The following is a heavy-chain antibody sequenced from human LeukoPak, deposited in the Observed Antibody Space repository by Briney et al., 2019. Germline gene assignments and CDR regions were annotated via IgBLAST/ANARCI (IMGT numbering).Heavy chain of an antibody. CDR3: AKCRGSSWSDYFDY. J-gene: IGHJ4*02. D-gene: IGHD6-13*01. CDR2: ISDSGGST. V-gene: IGHV3-23*01. CDR1: GFSLSGYA. Sequence: GGSLRLSCAVSGFSLSGYAMSWVRKAPGKGLEWVSAISDSGGSTYYADCVKGRFTISRDNSRNTLYLQMNSLRAEDTAVYYCAKCRGSSWSDYFDYWGQGTLVTVSS.